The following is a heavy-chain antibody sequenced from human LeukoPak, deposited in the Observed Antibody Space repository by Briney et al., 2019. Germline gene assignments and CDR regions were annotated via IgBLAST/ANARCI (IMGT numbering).Heavy chain of an antibody. J-gene: IGHJ4*02. Sequence: GGSLRLSCAASGFTFSSYAMSWVRQAPGKGLEWVSDIYSGGSTYYADSVKGRFTISRDNSKNTLYLQMNSLRAEDTAVYYCAKEAYFWSGLIDYWGQGTLVTVSS. CDR3: AKEAYFWSGLIDY. V-gene: IGHV3-23*03. D-gene: IGHD3-3*01. CDR1: GFTFSSYA. CDR2: IYSGGST.